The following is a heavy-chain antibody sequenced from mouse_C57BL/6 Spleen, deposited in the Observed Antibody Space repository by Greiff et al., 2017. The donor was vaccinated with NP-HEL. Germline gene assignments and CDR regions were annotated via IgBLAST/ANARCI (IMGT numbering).Heavy chain of an antibody. V-gene: IGHV1-19*01. D-gene: IGHD1-1*01. CDR1: GYTFTDYY. CDR3: ARRTVVAPWYFDV. Sequence: VQLQQSGPVLVKPGASVKMSCKASGYTFTDYYMNWVKQSHGKSLEWIGVINPYNGGTSYNQKFKGKATLTVDKSSSTAYMELNSLTSEDSAVYYCARRTVVAPWYFDVWGTGTTVTVSS. CDR2: INPYNGGT. J-gene: IGHJ1*03.